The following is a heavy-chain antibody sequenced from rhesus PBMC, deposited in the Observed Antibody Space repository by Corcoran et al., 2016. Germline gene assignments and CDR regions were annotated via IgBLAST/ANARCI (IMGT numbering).Heavy chain of an antibody. V-gene: IGHV4-169*01. D-gene: IGHD1-44*02. J-gene: IGHJ5-1*01. Sequence: QLQLQESGPGLVKPSETLSLTSAVSGGPISSTYWSWIRPAPGKGLEWIGFIYGSGSSTNYTPSLKGRVTLSVDTSKNQLSLELSSVTAAGTAVYYCARRGSPSNRFDVWGAGVLVTVSS. CDR3: ARRGSPSNRFDV. CDR2: IYGSGSST. CDR1: GGPISSTY.